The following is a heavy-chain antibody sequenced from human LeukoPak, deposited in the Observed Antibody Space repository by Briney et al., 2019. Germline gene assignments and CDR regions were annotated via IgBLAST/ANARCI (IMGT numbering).Heavy chain of an antibody. CDR2: IKQDGSEK. D-gene: IGHD2-2*01. Sequence: PGGSLRLSCAASGFTFSSYWMSWVRQAPGKGLEWVANIKQDGSEKYYVDSVKGRFTISRDNAKNSLYLQMNSLRAEDTAVYYCAREHPDMNCSSTSCYYWFDPWGQGTLVTVSS. V-gene: IGHV3-7*03. CDR3: AREHPDMNCSSTSCYYWFDP. J-gene: IGHJ5*02. CDR1: GFTFSSYW.